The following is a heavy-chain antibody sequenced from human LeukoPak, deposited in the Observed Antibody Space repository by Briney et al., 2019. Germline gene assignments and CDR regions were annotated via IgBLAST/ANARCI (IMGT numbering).Heavy chain of an antibody. D-gene: IGHD2-2*01. CDR3: ARGCSSTSCYGFGAFDI. Sequence: SETLSLTCTVSGYSISSGYYWGWIRQPPGKGLEWIGSIYHSGSTYYNPSLKSRATILVDTSKNQFSLKLSSVTAADTAVYYCARGCSSTSCYGFGAFDIWGQGTMVTVSS. CDR2: IYHSGST. CDR1: GYSISSGYY. J-gene: IGHJ3*02. V-gene: IGHV4-38-2*02.